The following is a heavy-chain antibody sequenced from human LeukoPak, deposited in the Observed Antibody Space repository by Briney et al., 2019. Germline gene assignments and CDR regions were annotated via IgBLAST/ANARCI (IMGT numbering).Heavy chain of an antibody. CDR1: GFAFDDFA. CDR3: SRNGLVDFDY. CDR2: IRRRAYGGAA. V-gene: IGHV3-49*04. Sequence: GGSLRLSCTTSGFAFDDFAMSWVRQPAGKGVEWVGFIRRRAYGGAAEYAASVKGRFIISRDDSKGIAYLQMNSLKTEDTAVYYCSRNGLVDFDYWGQGSRVIVSP. J-gene: IGHJ4*02.